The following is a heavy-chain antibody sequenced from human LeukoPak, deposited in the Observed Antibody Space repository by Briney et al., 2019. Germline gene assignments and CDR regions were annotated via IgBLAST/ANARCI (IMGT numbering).Heavy chain of an antibody. D-gene: IGHD6-19*01. J-gene: IGHJ4*02. Sequence: PGGSLRLSCEASGFTFSAYAMTWVRQAPGKGLEWVSSISSGSSYIYYADSVKGRFTISRDNAKNSLYLQMNSLRAEDTAVYYCARSHSSGEYYFDSWGRGTLVTVSS. CDR2: ISSGSSYI. CDR3: ARSHSSGEYYFDS. V-gene: IGHV3-21*01. CDR1: GFTFSAYA.